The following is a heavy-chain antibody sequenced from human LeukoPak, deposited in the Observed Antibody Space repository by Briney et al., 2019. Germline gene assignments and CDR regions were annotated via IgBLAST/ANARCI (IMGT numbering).Heavy chain of an antibody. CDR2: VGNDEKTI. CDR1: GFTFTGHS. V-gene: IGHV3-30*04. CDR3: ARERQMGATPFDY. Sequence: GSLRLSCVASGFTFTGHSMHWVRQAPGKGLEWVAVVGNDEKTIFYADSLKGRFTISRDNSKNTLFLQMNSLRDEDTAVYHCARERQMGATPFDYWGQGSLVTVSS. D-gene: IGHD1-26*01. J-gene: IGHJ4*02.